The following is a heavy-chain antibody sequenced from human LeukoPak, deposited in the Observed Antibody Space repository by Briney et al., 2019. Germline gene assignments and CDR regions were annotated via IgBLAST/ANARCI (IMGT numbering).Heavy chain of an antibody. D-gene: IGHD2-2*01. V-gene: IGHV3-30*02. CDR1: GFSFSSYW. CDR2: IRYDGGNT. CDR3: AKDEVVPGYYYTDV. Sequence: PGGSLRVSCTASGFSFSSYWMTWVRQAPGMGLEWVAFIRYDGGNTYYADSVKGRFTISRDNSKNTMYLQMNSLNAEDTAVYYCAKDEVVPGYYYTDVWGRGTTVTISS. J-gene: IGHJ6*03.